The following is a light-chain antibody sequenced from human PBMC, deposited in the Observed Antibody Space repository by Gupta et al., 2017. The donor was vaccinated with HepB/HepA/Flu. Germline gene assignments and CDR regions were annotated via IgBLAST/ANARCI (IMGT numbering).Light chain of an antibody. CDR2: DVS. J-gene: IGLJ2*01. CDR1: SSDVADYNY. V-gene: IGLV2-14*03. Sequence: QSALTQPASVSGSPGQSITISCTGTSSDVADYNYVSWYQQHPGKAPKLMIYDVSNRPSGVSNRFSGPKSGNTASLTISGLQAEDEADYYCSSYTTTSTRHVVFGGGTKLTVL. CDR3: SSYTTTSTRHVV.